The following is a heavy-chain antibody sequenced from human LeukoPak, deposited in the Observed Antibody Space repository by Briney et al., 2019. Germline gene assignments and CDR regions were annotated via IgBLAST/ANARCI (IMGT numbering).Heavy chain of an antibody. CDR3: ARDIVVVVAAAPGYYGMDV. CDR2: TIPIFGTA. CDR1: GGTFSSYA. D-gene: IGHD2-15*01. V-gene: IGHV1-69*13. Sequence: ASVKVSCKASGGTFSSYAISWVRQAPGRGLEWMGGTIPIFGTANYAQKFQGRVTITADESTSTAYMELSSLRSEDTAVYYCARDIVVVVAAAPGYYGMDVWGQGTTVTVSS. J-gene: IGHJ6*02.